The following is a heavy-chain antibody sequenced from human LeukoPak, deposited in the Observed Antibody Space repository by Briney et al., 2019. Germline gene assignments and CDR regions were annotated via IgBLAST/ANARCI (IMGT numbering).Heavy chain of an antibody. CDR1: GFTFSNDW. CDR2: IKSKTDGGTT. V-gene: IGHV3-15*01. CDR3: TADVDIVATIENSGGSYGSFDY. D-gene: IGHD5-12*01. J-gene: IGHJ4*02. Sequence: GGSLRLSCAASGFTFSNDWMSWVRQAPGKGLEWVGRIKSKTDGGTTDYAAPVKGRFTISRDDSTNTLYLQMNSLMTEDTAVYYCTADVDIVATIENSGGSYGSFDYWGQGTLVTVSS.